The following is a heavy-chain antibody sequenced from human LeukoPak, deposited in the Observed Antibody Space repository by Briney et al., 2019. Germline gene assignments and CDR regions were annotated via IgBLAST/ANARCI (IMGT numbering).Heavy chain of an antibody. CDR1: GGSISSYY. J-gene: IGHJ5*02. CDR2: IYYSGST. CDR3: ARHLRGKGWFDP. V-gene: IGHV4-59*08. Sequence: SDTLSLTCTVSGGSISSYYWSWIQQPPGKGQEWIGYIYYSGSTNYNPSLKSRVTISVDTSKNQYSLKLSSVTAADTAVYYCARHLRGKGWFDPWGQGTLVTVSS.